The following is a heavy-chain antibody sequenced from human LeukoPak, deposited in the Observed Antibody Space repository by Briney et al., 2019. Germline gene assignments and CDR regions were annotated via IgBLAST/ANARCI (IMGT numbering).Heavy chain of an antibody. J-gene: IGHJ4*02. D-gene: IGHD3-22*01. V-gene: IGHV3-21*01. CDR3: ARDGLAYYDSSAALDC. CDR2: ISSSSTYI. CDR1: GFTFSSYT. Sequence: PGGSLRLSCAASGFTFSSYTMNWARQAPGKGLEWVSSISSSSTYIYYADSLKGRFTISRDNAKNSLHLQVNSLRAEDTAVYYCARDGLAYYDSSAALDCWGQGTLVTVSS.